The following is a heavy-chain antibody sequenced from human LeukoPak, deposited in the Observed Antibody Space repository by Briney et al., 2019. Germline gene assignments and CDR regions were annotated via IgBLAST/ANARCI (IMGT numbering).Heavy chain of an antibody. CDR3: ARPGLVWQLLLH. J-gene: IGHJ4*02. V-gene: IGHV3-74*01. CDR2: INPDGSRT. Sequence: PGVSVRLSCAAYGFTFSSYWMQWVRQAQGKGLVWGSRINPDGSRTNYAHAQKDLFTISRHSAKNALYRQMNSLRPEDTAVYYCARPGLVWQLLLHWGQGTLVSVS. D-gene: IGHD1-26*01. CDR1: GFTFSSYW.